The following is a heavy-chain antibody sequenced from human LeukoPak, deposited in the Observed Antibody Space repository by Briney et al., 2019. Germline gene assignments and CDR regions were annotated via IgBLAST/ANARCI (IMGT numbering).Heavy chain of an antibody. CDR3: AKVNSGWVIGAFDI. Sequence: GGSLRLSCAASGFSFSSYAMNWVRQAPGKGLEWVSVISSSGDSTYYADSVKGRFTISRDNSKNTLYLQMNSLRAEDTAVYYRAKVNSGWVIGAFDIWGQGTMVTVSS. J-gene: IGHJ3*02. V-gene: IGHV3-23*01. CDR2: ISSSGDST. CDR1: GFSFSSYA. D-gene: IGHD6-19*01.